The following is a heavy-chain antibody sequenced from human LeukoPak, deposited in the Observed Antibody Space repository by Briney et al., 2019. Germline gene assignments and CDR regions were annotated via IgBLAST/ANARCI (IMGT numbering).Heavy chain of an antibody. J-gene: IGHJ3*02. CDR2: ITSGGNSV. Sequence: GGSLRLSCAVSGFTFSDCYMGWIRQAPREGREWVSYITSGGNSVYYAASVKGRFTISRDNAKNSLYLQVISLRAEDTAVYYCARILQRAAFDIWGQGAMVTVSS. D-gene: IGHD1-26*01. CDR3: ARILQRAAFDI. CDR1: GFTFSDCY. V-gene: IGHV3-11*04.